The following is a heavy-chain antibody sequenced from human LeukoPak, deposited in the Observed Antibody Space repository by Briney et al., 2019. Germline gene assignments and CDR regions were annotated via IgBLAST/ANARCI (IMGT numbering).Heavy chain of an antibody. CDR2: ISGSGVNT. CDR1: GLTFSSFA. J-gene: IGHJ5*01. Sequence: GGSLRLSCAASGLTFSSFAMDWVRQAPGKGLEWVSAISGSGVNTYYADSVRGRFTISRDNSKTTLFLQMNSLRAEDTAVYYCAKDLHDYGNYVGWFDSWGQGTLVTVSS. CDR3: AKDLHDYGNYVGWFDS. V-gene: IGHV3-23*01. D-gene: IGHD4-11*01.